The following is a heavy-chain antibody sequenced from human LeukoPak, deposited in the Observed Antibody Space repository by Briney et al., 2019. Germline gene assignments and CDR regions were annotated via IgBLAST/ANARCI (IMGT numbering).Heavy chain of an antibody. CDR2: ISNNGGYT. CDR1: GFTFSSSA. D-gene: IGHD6-13*01. J-gene: IGHJ4*02. V-gene: IGHV3-23*01. CDR3: ASADSSSWYLFDY. Sequence: GGSLRLSCAASGFTFSSSAMSWVRQAPGKGLEWVSAISNNGGYTYYADSVQGRFTISRDNSKNTLYLQMNSLRAEDTAVYYCASADSSSWYLFDYWGQGTLVTVSS.